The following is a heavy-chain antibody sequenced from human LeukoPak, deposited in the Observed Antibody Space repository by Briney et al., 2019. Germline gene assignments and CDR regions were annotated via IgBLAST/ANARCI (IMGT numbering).Heavy chain of an antibody. J-gene: IGHJ5*02. V-gene: IGHV3-53*01. CDR3: ARDNGLNWFDP. CDR1: GFTVSTNY. Sequence: PGGSLRLSCAASGFTVSTNYMTWVRQAPRKGLEWVSVIYSGGGGTTHYADSVKGRFTISRDNSKDTVSLQMNSLTAEDTAIYYCARDNGLNWFDPWGQGTLVTVSS. CDR2: IYSGGGGTT.